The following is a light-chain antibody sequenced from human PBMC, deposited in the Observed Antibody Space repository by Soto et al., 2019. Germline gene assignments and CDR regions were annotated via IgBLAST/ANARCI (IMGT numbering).Light chain of an antibody. CDR3: SSYASSSSLPYV. V-gene: IGLV2-14*03. J-gene: IGLJ1*01. CDR1: SSDVGGFNY. Sequence: QSVLTQPASVSGSPGQSITISCTGTSSDVGGFNYVSWYQQHPGKAPTLIIYNVSVRPSGVSIRFSGSKSGNTASLTISGLQAEDEAEYYCSSYASSSSLPYVFGTGTQLTVL. CDR2: NVS.